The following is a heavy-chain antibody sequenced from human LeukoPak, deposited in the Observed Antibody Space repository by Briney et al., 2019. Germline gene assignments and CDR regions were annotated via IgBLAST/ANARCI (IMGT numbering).Heavy chain of an antibody. J-gene: IGHJ4*02. CDR1: GFTFSSYA. CDR2: ISSSSSYI. V-gene: IGHV3-21*01. D-gene: IGHD6-13*01. Sequence: GGSLRLSCAASGFTFSSYAMSWVRQAPGKGLEWVSFISSSSSYIYYADSVKGRFTISRDNAKNSLYLQMNSLRAEDTAVYYCARGSSSWYYFDYWGQGTLVTVSS. CDR3: ARGSSSWYYFDY.